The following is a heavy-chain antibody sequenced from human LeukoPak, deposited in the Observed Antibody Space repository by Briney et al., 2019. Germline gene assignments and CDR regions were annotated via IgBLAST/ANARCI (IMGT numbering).Heavy chain of an antibody. D-gene: IGHD2-2*02. Sequence: SQTLSLTCTVSGGSISSGSYYWSWIRQPAGKGLEWIGRIYTSGSTNYNPSLESRVTISVATSKNQFSLKLSSVTASDTAVYYCAGLLGYCSGTSCYRGFDYWGQGTLVTVSS. CDR2: IYTSGST. V-gene: IGHV4-61*02. J-gene: IGHJ4*02. CDR3: AGLLGYCSGTSCYRGFDY. CDR1: GGSISSGSYY.